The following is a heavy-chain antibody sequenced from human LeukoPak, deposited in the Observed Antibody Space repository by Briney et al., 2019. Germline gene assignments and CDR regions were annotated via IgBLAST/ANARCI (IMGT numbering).Heavy chain of an antibody. CDR2: ISASGGST. J-gene: IGHJ4*02. CDR1: GFTVSSNY. CDR3: ASPMVRGVILLNY. Sequence: GGSLRLSCAASGFTVSSNYMSWVRQAPGKGLEWVSGISASGGSTYYADSVKGRFTISRDNSKNTLYLQMNSLRAEDTAVYYCASPMVRGVILLNYWGQGTLVTVSS. V-gene: IGHV3-23*01. D-gene: IGHD3-10*01.